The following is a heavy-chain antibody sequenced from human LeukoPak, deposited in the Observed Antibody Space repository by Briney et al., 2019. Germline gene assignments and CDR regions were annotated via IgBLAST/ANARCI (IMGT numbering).Heavy chain of an antibody. D-gene: IGHD5-18*01. Sequence: PGGSLRLSCAASGFTFSNYGMHWVRQAPGKGLEWVAVIWHDGSNEYYADSVKGRFTISRDNSKNTLYLQMNSLRAEDTAVYYCAKDTSWIQLEGFDYWGQGTLVTVSS. CDR3: AKDTSWIQLEGFDY. CDR1: GFTFSNYG. CDR2: IWHDGSNE. V-gene: IGHV3-30*02. J-gene: IGHJ4*02.